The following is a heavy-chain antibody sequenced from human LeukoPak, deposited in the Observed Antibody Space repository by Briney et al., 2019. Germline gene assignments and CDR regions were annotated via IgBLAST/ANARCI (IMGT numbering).Heavy chain of an antibody. CDR2: ISYDGSNK. CDR1: GSTFSSYA. Sequence: PGGSLRLSCAASGSTFSSYAMHWVRQAPGKGLEWVAVISYDGSNKYYADSVKGRFTISRDNSKNTLYLQMNSLRAEDTAVYYCARDIGTRYYYDSSGYYPGYWGQGTLVTVSS. J-gene: IGHJ4*02. V-gene: IGHV3-30-3*01. D-gene: IGHD3-22*01. CDR3: ARDIGTRYYYDSSGYYPGY.